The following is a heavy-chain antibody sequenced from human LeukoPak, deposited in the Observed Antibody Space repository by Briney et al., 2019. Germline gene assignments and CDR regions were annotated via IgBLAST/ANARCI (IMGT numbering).Heavy chain of an antibody. D-gene: IGHD2-15*01. CDR3: ARSLVVVAATRHWFDP. J-gene: IGHJ5*02. Sequence: ASVKVSCKASGGTFSSYAISWVRQAPGQGLEWMGIINPSGGSTSYAQKFQGRVTMTRDMSTSTVYMELSSLRSEDTAVYYCARSLVVVAATRHWFDPWGQGTLVTVSS. CDR2: INPSGGST. CDR1: GGTFSSYA. V-gene: IGHV1-46*01.